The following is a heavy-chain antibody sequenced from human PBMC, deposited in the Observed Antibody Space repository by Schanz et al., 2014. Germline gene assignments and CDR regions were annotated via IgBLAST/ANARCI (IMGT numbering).Heavy chain of an antibody. D-gene: IGHD2-8*02. CDR2: ISYDGNNE. CDR1: GFNFANHA. J-gene: IGHJ4*02. V-gene: IGHV3-30*18. CDR3: AKDTGYCHGGACYCFEY. Sequence: QVQLVESGGGVVQPERSLRLSCAASGFNFANHAIHWVRQGQGNGLQWVAVISYDGNNEDYADSVKGRFSISRDNSQNTLYLQMDSLRPEDTAVYFCAKDTGYCHGGACYCFEYWGLGILXTVSS.